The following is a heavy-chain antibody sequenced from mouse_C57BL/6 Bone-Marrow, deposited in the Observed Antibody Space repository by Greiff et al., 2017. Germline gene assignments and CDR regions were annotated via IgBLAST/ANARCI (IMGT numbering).Heavy chain of an antibody. Sequence: QVQLQQPGAELVMPGASVKLSCKASGYTFTSYWMHWVKQRPGQGLEWIGEIDPSDSYTNYNQKFKGKSTLTVDKSSSTAYMQLSSRTSEDSAVYYCARDYGSSYEAWFAYWGQGTLVTVSA. CDR3: ARDYGSSYEAWFAY. J-gene: IGHJ3*01. D-gene: IGHD1-1*01. CDR1: GYTFTSYW. CDR2: IDPSDSYT. V-gene: IGHV1-69*01.